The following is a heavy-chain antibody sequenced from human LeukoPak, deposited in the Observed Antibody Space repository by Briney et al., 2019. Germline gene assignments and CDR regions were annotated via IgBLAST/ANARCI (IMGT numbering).Heavy chain of an antibody. Sequence: GASVKVSCKASGYTFTSYGISWVRQAPGQGLEWMGWISAYNGNTNYAQKLQGRVTMTTDTSTRTAYMELRSLRSDDTAVYYCARTGDILTGYNSPKDAFDIWGQGTMVTVSS. CDR2: ISAYNGNT. D-gene: IGHD3-9*01. CDR1: GYTFTSYG. J-gene: IGHJ3*02. CDR3: ARTGDILTGYNSPKDAFDI. V-gene: IGHV1-18*01.